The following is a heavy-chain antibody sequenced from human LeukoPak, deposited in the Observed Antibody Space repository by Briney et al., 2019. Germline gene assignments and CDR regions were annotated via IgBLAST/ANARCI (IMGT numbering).Heavy chain of an antibody. CDR1: GFTLSTYT. CDR2: ISPTAIST. J-gene: IGHJ5*02. CDR3: VRDFLGESGAGGP. V-gene: IGHV3-21*06. Sequence: GGSLRLSCAASGFTLSTYTMNWVRQAPGKGLEWVSSISPTAISTWYADSLKGRFTISRDNARNLLFLEGNGLRAEDTGVFYCVRDFLGESGAGGPWGQGTLVTVSS. D-gene: IGHD3-10*01.